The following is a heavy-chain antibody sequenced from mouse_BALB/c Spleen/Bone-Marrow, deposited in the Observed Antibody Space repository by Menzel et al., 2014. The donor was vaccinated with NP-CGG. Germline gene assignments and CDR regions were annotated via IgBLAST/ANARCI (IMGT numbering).Heavy chain of an antibody. Sequence: VHLVESGAELVRPGASVKLSCKASGYTFTSYWINWVKQRPGQGLEWIGNIYPSDSYTNYNQKFKDKATLTVDKSSSTAYMQLSSPTSEDSAVYYCTRYDYDWFAYWGQGTLVTVSA. CDR1: GYTFTSYW. CDR2: IYPSDSYT. J-gene: IGHJ3*01. V-gene: IGHV1-69*02. CDR3: TRYDYDWFAY. D-gene: IGHD2-4*01.